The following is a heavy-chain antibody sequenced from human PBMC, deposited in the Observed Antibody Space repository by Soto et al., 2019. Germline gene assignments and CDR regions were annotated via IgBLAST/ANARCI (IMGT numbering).Heavy chain of an antibody. D-gene: IGHD3-10*01. Sequence: ASVKVSCKASGFTFTSSAMQWVRQARGQRLEWIGWIVVGSGNTNYAQKFQERVTITRDMSTSTAYMELSSLRSEDTAVYYCAASRNVLLWFGELTHDAFDIWGQGTMVTVSS. CDR1: GFTFTSSA. CDR2: IVVGSGNT. V-gene: IGHV1-58*02. CDR3: AASRNVLLWFGELTHDAFDI. J-gene: IGHJ3*02.